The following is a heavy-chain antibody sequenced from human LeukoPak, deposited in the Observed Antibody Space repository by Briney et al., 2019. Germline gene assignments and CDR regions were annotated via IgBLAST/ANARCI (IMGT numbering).Heavy chain of an antibody. V-gene: IGHV4-59*12. CDR2: VYETGSR. J-gene: IGHJ4*02. CDR1: GASIVRDY. Sequence: SETLSLTCTVSGASIVRDYWSWVRQPPGTGLQWIGYVYETGSRNYNPSLERRVSISLDRSKNQFSLRLASVTAADTAMYYCAREHRGRDGYTLDYWGQGILVTVSS. D-gene: IGHD5-24*01. CDR3: AREHRGRDGYTLDY.